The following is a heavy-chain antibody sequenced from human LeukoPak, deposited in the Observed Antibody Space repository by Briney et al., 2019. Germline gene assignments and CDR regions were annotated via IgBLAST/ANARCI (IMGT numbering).Heavy chain of an antibody. CDR3: ARDLLAGQFDY. J-gene: IGHJ4*02. CDR2: IWYDGSNK. Sequence: GGSLRLSCAASGXTLSSYGMHWVRQAPGKGLEWVAVIWYDGSNKYYADSVKGRFTISRDNSKNTLYLQMNSLRAEDTSVYYCARDLLAGQFDYWGQGTLVTVSS. D-gene: IGHD3-9*01. V-gene: IGHV3-33*01. CDR1: GXTLSSYG.